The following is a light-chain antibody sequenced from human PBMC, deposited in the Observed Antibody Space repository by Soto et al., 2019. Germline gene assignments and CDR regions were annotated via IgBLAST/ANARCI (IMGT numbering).Light chain of an antibody. CDR1: SSDVGGYNS. Sequence: QSALTQPASVSGSPGQSITLSCTGTSSDVGGYNSVSWYQQHPGKAPKLMIYDVSNRPSGFSTRFSGSKSGNTASLTISGLQAEDEADYYCSSYASSSPVVFGGGTKLTVL. V-gene: IGLV2-14*01. CDR2: DVS. CDR3: SSYASSSPVV. J-gene: IGLJ2*01.